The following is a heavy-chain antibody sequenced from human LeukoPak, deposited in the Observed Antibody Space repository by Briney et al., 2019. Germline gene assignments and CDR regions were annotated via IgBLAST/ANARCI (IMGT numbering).Heavy chain of an antibody. CDR1: GYTFTSYY. CDR3: ARDTTVTTVPFDY. D-gene: IGHD4-17*01. Sequence: ASVKVSCKASGYTFTSYYMHWVRQAPGQGLEWMGWINPNSGGTNYAQKFQGRVTMTRDTSISTAYMELSRLRSDDTAAYYCARDTTVTTVPFDYWGQGTLVTVSS. CDR2: INPNSGGT. J-gene: IGHJ4*02. V-gene: IGHV1-2*02.